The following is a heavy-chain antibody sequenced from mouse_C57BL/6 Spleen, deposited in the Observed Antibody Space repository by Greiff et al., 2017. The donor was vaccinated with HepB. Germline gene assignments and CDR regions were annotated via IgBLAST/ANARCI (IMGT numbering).Heavy chain of an antibody. CDR3: ASDDYDVRFAY. J-gene: IGHJ3*01. CDR2: IHPNSGST. D-gene: IGHD2-4*01. V-gene: IGHV1-64*01. Sequence: VQLQQSGAELVKPGASVKLSCKASGYTFTSYWMHWVKQRPGQGLEWIGMIHPNSGSTNYNEKFKSKATLTVDKSSSTAYMQLSSLTSEDSAVYYCASDDYDVRFAYWGQGTLVTVSA. CDR1: GYTFTSYW.